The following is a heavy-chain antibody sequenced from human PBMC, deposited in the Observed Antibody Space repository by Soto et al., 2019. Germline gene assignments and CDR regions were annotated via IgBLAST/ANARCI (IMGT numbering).Heavy chain of an antibody. CDR2: ISGSGGST. CDR1: GFTFSSYA. Sequence: GGSLRLSCAASGFTFSSYAMSWVRQAPGKGLEWVSAISGSGGSTYYADSVKGRFTISRDNSKNTLYLQMNSLRAEDTAVYYCALPAEERYFDWLLSPYDYWGQGTLVTVSS. J-gene: IGHJ4*02. D-gene: IGHD3-9*01. CDR3: ALPAEERYFDWLLSPYDY. V-gene: IGHV3-23*01.